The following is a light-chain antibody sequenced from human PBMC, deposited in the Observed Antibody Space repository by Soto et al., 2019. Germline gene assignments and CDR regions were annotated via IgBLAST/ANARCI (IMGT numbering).Light chain of an antibody. CDR2: EVS. Sequence: QSALTQPASVSGSPGQSITISCTGTSSDIGPYNYVSWYQHHPGKAPKLMIYEVSNRPSGISNRFSGSKSGNTASLTISGLQAEDEADYYCSSFTSSSTRVFGGGTKVTVL. CDR1: SSDIGPYNY. V-gene: IGLV2-14*01. J-gene: IGLJ2*01. CDR3: SSFTSSSTRV.